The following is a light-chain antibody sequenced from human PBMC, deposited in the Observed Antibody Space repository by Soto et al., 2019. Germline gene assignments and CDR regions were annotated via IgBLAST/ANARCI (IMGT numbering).Light chain of an antibody. V-gene: IGKV2-30*02. CDR3: MQGSLWPFT. J-gene: IGKJ2*01. CDR1: QSFIHSNGNTY. Sequence: DVVMTQSPLSLPVTLGQPASISCRSTQSFIHSNGNTYLTWFQQRTGQSPRRLIYQVFNRDSGAPDRFRGSGSGTDFTLKISRVEAEDVGVYYCMQGSLWPFTFGQGTRLEIK. CDR2: QVF.